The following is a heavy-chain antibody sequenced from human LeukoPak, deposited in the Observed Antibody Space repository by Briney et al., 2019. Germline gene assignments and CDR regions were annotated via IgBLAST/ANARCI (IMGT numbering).Heavy chain of an antibody. V-gene: IGHV3-30-3*01. Sequence: GGSLRLSCAASGFTFSSYAMHWFRQAPGKVLEWVAVISYDGSNKYYADSVKGRFTISRDNSKNTLYLQMNSLRAEDTAVYYCARDGVATLYYYYYGMDVWGQGTTVTVSS. D-gene: IGHD5-12*01. CDR3: ARDGVATLYYYYYGMDV. J-gene: IGHJ6*02. CDR1: GFTFSSYA. CDR2: ISYDGSNK.